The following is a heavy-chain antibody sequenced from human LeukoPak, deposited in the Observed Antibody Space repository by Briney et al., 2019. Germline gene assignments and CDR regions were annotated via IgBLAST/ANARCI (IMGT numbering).Heavy chain of an antibody. Sequence: PGGSLRLSCAASGFTFSSYWMNWVRQAPGKGLVWVSRIASDGSSTTYADSVKGRFSISRGNAKNTLYLQMNSLRAEDTAVYYCAKEYGKAVALVGFYFDYWGQGTLVTVSS. CDR2: IASDGSST. J-gene: IGHJ4*02. V-gene: IGHV3-74*01. D-gene: IGHD6-19*01. CDR3: AKEYGKAVALVGFYFDY. CDR1: GFTFSSYW.